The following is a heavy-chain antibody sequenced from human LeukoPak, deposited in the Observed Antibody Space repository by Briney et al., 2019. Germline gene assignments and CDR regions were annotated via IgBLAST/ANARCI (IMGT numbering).Heavy chain of an antibody. Sequence: GESPKISSKASGYSFTNYWIGWVRQMPGKGLEWMGIIYPGDSDTKYNPSFQGQVTISADKSINTAYLQWSSLRASDTAMYYCARQGTIVAGTLGTTFDYWGQGTLLTVSS. J-gene: IGHJ4*02. CDR2: IYPGDSDT. V-gene: IGHV5-51*01. D-gene: IGHD5-12*01. CDR3: ARQGTIVAGTLGTTFDY. CDR1: GYSFTNYW.